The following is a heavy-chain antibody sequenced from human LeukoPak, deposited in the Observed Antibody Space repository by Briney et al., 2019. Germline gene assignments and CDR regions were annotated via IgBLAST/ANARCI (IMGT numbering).Heavy chain of an antibody. D-gene: IGHD2-15*01. V-gene: IGHV3-23*01. CDR2: ISGSGGST. J-gene: IGHJ6*02. CDR3: ARGWHHGMDV. CDR1: GLTFSSYA. Sequence: SGGSLRLSCAASGLTFSSYAMSWVRQAPGKGLEWVSGISGSGGSTYYADSVKGRFTISRDNSKNTLYLQMNSLRAEDTAVYYCARGWHHGMDVWGQGTTVTVSS.